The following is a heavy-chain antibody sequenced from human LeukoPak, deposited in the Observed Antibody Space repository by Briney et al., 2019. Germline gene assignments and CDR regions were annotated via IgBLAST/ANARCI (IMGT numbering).Heavy chain of an antibody. CDR3: ARVTYGSGIDY. Sequence: GESLKISCAASGFTFSSYSMNWVRQAPGKGLEWVSSISSSSSYTYYADSVKGRFTISRDNAKNSLYLQMNSLRAEDTAVYYCARVTYGSGIDYWGQGTLVTVSS. J-gene: IGHJ4*02. V-gene: IGHV3-21*01. CDR1: GFTFSSYS. D-gene: IGHD3-10*01. CDR2: ISSSSSYT.